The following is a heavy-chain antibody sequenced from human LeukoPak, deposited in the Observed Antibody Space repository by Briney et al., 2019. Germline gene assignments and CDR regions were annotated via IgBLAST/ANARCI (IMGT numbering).Heavy chain of an antibody. J-gene: IGHJ4*02. Sequence: PGGSLRLSCVGSKFTFSSSWMTWVRQAPGKGLEWVGNINQDGNEIQYVDSVKGRFTISRDNSKSTLYMQMNSLRPEDTAVYYCARDKNTVGQWLVRPPFQDYWGRGTLVTVSS. CDR3: ARDKNTVGQWLVRPPFQDY. CDR1: KFTFSSSW. V-gene: IGHV3-7*01. D-gene: IGHD6-19*01. CDR2: INQDGNEI.